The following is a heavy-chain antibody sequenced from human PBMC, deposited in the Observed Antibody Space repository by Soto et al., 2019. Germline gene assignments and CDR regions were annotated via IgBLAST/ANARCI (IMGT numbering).Heavy chain of an antibody. CDR2: IYYSGST. V-gene: IGHV4-59*01. J-gene: IGHJ4*02. D-gene: IGHD6-25*01. CDR3: ARGSSGLPPRLDY. Sequence: QVQLQESGPGLVKPSETLSLNCTVSGGPISSYYWSWIRQSPGKGLEWIGHIYYSGSTNYNPSLKSRVTISVDTSKNQFSLELISVTAADTAVYYCARGSSGLPPRLDYWGQGTLVTVSS. CDR1: GGPISSYY.